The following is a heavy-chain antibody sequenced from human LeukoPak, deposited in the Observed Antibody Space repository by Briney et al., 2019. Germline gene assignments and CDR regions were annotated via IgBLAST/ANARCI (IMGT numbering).Heavy chain of an antibody. J-gene: IGHJ5*02. D-gene: IGHD6-6*01. CDR3: AREGSGGQLVVWFDP. CDR1: GYTFTGSY. CDR2: IHPNNGGT. Sequence: ASVKVSRKASGYTFTGSYMHWVRQAPGQGLEWMGWIHPNNGGTNYAQKFQGRVTMTRDTSISTAYMELSRLRSDDTAVYYCAREGSGGQLVVWFDPWGQGTLVTVSS. V-gene: IGHV1-2*02.